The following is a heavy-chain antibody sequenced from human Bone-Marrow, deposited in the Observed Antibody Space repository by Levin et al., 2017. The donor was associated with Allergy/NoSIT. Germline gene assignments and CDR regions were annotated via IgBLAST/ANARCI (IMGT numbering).Heavy chain of an antibody. V-gene: IGHV1-46*01. J-gene: IGHJ4*02. CDR3: ARDRYGSGSPLSHYFDY. CDR2: INPSGGST. Sequence: ASVKVSCKASGYTFTSYYMHWVRQAPGQGLEWMGIINPSGGSTSYAQKFQGRVTMTRDTSTSTVYMELSSLRSEDTAVYYCARDRYGSGSPLSHYFDYWGQGTLVTVSS. D-gene: IGHD3-10*01. CDR1: GYTFTSYY.